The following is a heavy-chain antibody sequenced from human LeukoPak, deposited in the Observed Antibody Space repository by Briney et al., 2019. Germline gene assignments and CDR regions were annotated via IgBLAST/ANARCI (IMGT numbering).Heavy chain of an antibody. CDR2: ISGSGSST. J-gene: IGHJ3*02. D-gene: IGHD3-16*01. V-gene: IGHV3-23*01. Sequence: PGGSLRLSCAASGLTFSNFVMSWVRQALGKGLEWVSGISGSGSSTYYGDSVKGRFTISRDNSKNTLYLQMNSLRAEDTAAYYCAKDVWGSSSGAFDIWGQGTMVTVSS. CDR1: GLTFSNFV. CDR3: AKDVWGSSSGAFDI.